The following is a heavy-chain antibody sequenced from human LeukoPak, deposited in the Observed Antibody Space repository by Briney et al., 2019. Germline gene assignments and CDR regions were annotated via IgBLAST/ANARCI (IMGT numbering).Heavy chain of an antibody. V-gene: IGHV1-69*06. CDR1: GGTFSSYA. D-gene: IGHD6-19*01. Sequence: ASVKVSCKASGGTFSSYAISWVRQAPGQGLEWMGGIIPIFGTANYAQKFQGRVTITADKSTSTAYMELSSLRSEDTAVYYCARSYSSGWYGGEDYWGQGTLSPSPQ. CDR2: IIPIFGTA. CDR3: ARSYSSGWYGGEDY. J-gene: IGHJ4*02.